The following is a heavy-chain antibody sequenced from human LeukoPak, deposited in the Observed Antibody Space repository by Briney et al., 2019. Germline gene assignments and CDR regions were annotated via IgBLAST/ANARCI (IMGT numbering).Heavy chain of an antibody. CDR1: GGSISSYY. J-gene: IGHJ4*02. CDR2: IYTSGST. CDR3: ARANGVVPAAIPFDY. D-gene: IGHD2-2*01. V-gene: IGHV4-4*07. Sequence: SETLSLTCTVSGGSISSYYWSWIRQPAGKGLEWIGRIYTSGSTNYNPSLKSRVTMSVDTSKNQFSLKLNSVTAADTAVYYCARANGVVPAAIPFDYWGQGTLVTVSS.